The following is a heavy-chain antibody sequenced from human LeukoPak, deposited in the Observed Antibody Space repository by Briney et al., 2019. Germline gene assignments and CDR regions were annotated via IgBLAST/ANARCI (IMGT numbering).Heavy chain of an antibody. V-gene: IGHV3-66*01. D-gene: IGHD6-13*01. CDR3: ARGIAAAGPSSYYYYYGMDV. J-gene: IGHJ6*02. CDR1: GFTVSSNY. Sequence: PGGSLRLSCAASGFTVSSNYMSWVRQAPGKGLEWVSVIYSGGSTYYADSVKGRFTISRDNSKNTLYLQMNSLRAEDTAVYYCARGIAAAGPSSYYYYYGMDVWGQGTTVTVSS. CDR2: IYSGGST.